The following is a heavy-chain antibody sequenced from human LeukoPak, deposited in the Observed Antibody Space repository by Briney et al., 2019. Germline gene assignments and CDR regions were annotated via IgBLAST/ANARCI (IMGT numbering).Heavy chain of an antibody. CDR2: INPNSGGT. V-gene: IGHV1-2*02. D-gene: IGHD4-23*01. CDR1: GYTFTGYY. Sequence: ASVKVSCKASGYTFTGYYMHWVRQAPGQGLEWMGWINPNSGGTNYAQKFQGRVTMTRDTSISTAYMELSRLRSDDTAVYYCAGDLPVTYGGNCFDYWGQGTLATVSS. CDR3: AGDLPVTYGGNCFDY. J-gene: IGHJ4*02.